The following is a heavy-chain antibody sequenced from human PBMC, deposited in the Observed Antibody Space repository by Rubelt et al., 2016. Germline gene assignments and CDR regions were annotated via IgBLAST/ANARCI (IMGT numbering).Heavy chain of an antibody. V-gene: IGHV3-23*01. J-gene: IGHJ4*02. CDR3: AKDRRLDY. CDR2: ISGSGGST. Sequence: GKGLEWVSAISGSGGSTYYADSVKGRFTISRDNSKNTLYLQMNSLRAEDTAVYYCAKDRRLDYWGQGTLVTVSS.